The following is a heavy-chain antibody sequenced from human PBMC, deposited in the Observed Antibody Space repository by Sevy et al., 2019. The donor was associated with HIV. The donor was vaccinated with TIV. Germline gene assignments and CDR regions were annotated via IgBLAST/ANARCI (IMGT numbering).Heavy chain of an antibody. Sequence: SETLSLTCAVYGGSFSGYYWSWIRQPPGKGLEWIGEINHSGSTNYNPSLKSRVTISVDTSKNQFSLKLSSVTSADTAVYYCARHCGSTSCSHAFDIWGQGTMVTVSS. D-gene: IGHD2-2*01. CDR1: GGSFSGYY. CDR3: ARHCGSTSCSHAFDI. CDR2: INHSGST. J-gene: IGHJ3*02. V-gene: IGHV4-34*01.